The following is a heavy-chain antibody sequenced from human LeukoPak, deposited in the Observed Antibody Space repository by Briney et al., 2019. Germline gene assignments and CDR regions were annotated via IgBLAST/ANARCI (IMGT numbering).Heavy chain of an antibody. CDR2: IYYSGST. CDR3: ARSPIYYDSSGYPPDHRYFDY. D-gene: IGHD3-22*01. Sequence: SETLSLTCTVSGGSISSGGHYWSWIRQHPGKGLEWIGYIYYSGSTYYNPSLKSRVTISVDTSKNQFSLKLSSVTAADTAVYYCARSPIYYDSSGYPPDHRYFDYWGQGTLVTVSS. CDR1: GGSISSGGHY. V-gene: IGHV4-31*03. J-gene: IGHJ4*02.